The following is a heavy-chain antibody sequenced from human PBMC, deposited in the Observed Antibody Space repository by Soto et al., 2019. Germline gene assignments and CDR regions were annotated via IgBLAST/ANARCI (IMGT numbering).Heavy chain of an antibody. D-gene: IGHD2-8*01. J-gene: IGHJ4*02. V-gene: IGHV3-30-3*01. CDR3: ARDSAGLMLGYLDY. Sequence: PGGSLRLSCAASGFTFSSFAMHWVRQAPGKGLEWVAIISYDGSVKYYTDSVKGRFSISRDNSNSTMYLQMNNLRPDDTAMYYCARDSAGLMLGYLDYWGQGTLVTVSS. CDR2: ISYDGSVK. CDR1: GFTFSSFA.